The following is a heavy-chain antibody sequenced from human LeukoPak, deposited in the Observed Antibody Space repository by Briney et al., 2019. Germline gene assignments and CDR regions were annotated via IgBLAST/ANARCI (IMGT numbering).Heavy chain of an antibody. CDR2: IHYSGST. V-gene: IGHV4-39*07. CDR1: GGSISSSSYY. J-gene: IGHJ4*02. Sequence: SKTLSLTCTVSGGSISSSSYYWGWIRQPPGKGLEWVGSIHYSGSTYYNPSLKSRVTTSVDTSKNQFSLKLSSVTAADTAVYYCARDPNGALDYWGQGTLVTVSS. CDR3: ARDPNGALDY. D-gene: IGHD2-8*01.